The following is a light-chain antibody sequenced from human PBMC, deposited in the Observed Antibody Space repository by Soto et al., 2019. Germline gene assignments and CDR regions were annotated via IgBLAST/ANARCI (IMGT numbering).Light chain of an antibody. J-gene: IGKJ2*01. Sequence: IQMPQSPSSLSASVGDRVTITCRASQRITTYLNWYQQKPGEAPKLLISTSGTLQRGVPSRFSGSGSGTDLTLTITALRPEDFATYFCQQTYSTPYTFGQGTKLEIK. CDR3: QQTYSTPYT. V-gene: IGKV1-39*01. CDR1: QRITTY. CDR2: TSG.